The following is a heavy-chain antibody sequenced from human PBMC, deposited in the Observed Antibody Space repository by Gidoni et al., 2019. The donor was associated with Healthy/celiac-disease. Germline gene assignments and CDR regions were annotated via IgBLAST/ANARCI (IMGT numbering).Heavy chain of an antibody. CDR1: GFTFSSYD. Sequence: EVQLLEYGGGLVQTGWSLRLSCAAYGFTFSSYDMHWVRQATGKGLELVPAMGMAGDTYYPCSVKGRFTISRENAKNSLYLQMNSLRAGDTAVYYCARERGLLEFDPWGQGTLVTVSS. V-gene: IGHV3-13*01. J-gene: IGHJ5*02. CDR3: ARERGLLEFDP. CDR2: MGMAGDT. D-gene: IGHD3-22*01.